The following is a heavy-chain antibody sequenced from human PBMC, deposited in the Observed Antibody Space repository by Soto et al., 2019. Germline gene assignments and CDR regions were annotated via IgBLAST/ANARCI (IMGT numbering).Heavy chain of an antibody. Sequence: QVQLQQWGAGLLKPSETLSLTCAVYGGSFSGYYWSWIRQPPGKGLEWIGEINHSGSTNYNPSLKSRVTISVDTSENQFSLKLSSVTAADTAVYYCARVSLIAAAGRVGYYYYGMDVWGQGTTVTVSS. CDR2: INHSGST. CDR1: GGSFSGYY. J-gene: IGHJ6*02. CDR3: ARVSLIAAAGRVGYYYYGMDV. D-gene: IGHD6-13*01. V-gene: IGHV4-34*01.